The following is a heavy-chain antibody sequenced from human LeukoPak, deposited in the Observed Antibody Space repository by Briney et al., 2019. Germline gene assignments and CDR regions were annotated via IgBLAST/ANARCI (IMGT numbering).Heavy chain of an antibody. CDR3: ARDLYCSSTSCWGHWYFDL. V-gene: IGHV3-48*01. J-gene: IGHJ2*01. D-gene: IGHD2-2*01. CDR1: GFTFSSYS. Sequence: GGSLRLSCAASGFTFSSYSMNWVRQAPGKGLEWVSYISSSSSTIYYAVSVKGRFTISRDNAKNSLYLQMNSLRAEDTAVYYCARDLYCSSTSCWGHWYFDLWGRGTPGHCLL. CDR2: ISSSSSTI.